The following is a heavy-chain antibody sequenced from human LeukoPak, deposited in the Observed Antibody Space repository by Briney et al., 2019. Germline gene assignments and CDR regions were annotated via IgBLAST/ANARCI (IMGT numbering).Heavy chain of an antibody. D-gene: IGHD3-3*01. J-gene: IGHJ4*02. CDR3: ASSYDFWSGYSEY. CDR1: AGSISSSSYY. CDR2: IYYSGST. V-gene: IGHV4-39*01. Sequence: PSETLSLTCTVSAGSISSSSYYWGWIRQPPGKGLEWIGSIYYSGSTYYNPSLKSPVTISVDTSKNQFSLKLTSVTAADTAVYYCASSYDFWSGYSEYWGQGTLVTVSS.